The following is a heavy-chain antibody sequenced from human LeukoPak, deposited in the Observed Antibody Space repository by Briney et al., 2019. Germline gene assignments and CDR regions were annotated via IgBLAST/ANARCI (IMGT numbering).Heavy chain of an antibody. CDR2: ISGSGGST. J-gene: IGHJ4*02. CDR3: ARVSCSGNTCYRFGY. CDR1: GFTFTSYA. V-gene: IGHV3-23*01. D-gene: IGHD2-15*01. Sequence: GGSLRLSCAASGFTFTSYAMNWVRQAPGKGLEWVSGISGSGGSTYYADSVKGRFTISRDNAKNTLYLQMNSLRAEDTAVYYCARVSCSGNTCYRFGYWGQGTLVTVSS.